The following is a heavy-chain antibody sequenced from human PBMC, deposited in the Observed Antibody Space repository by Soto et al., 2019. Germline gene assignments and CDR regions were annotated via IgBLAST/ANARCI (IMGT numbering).Heavy chain of an antibody. Sequence: GGSLRLSCAASVFTFSDYFMSWIRQAPGKGLEWVSSISSSVSTIYYADSVKGRFTISRDNAKNSLYLQMNSLRAEDTAVYYCARWGVDDFWSGYYSDYWGQGTLVTVSS. CDR3: ARWGVDDFWSGYYSDY. V-gene: IGHV3-11*01. D-gene: IGHD3-3*01. J-gene: IGHJ4*02. CDR1: VFTFSDYF. CDR2: ISSSVSTI.